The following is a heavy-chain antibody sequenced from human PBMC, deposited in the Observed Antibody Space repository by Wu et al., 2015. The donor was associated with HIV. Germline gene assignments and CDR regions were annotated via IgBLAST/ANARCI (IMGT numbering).Heavy chain of an antibody. CDR1: GYSFASYG. CDR2: IIPLFGTT. CDR3: AINTDSVATSLYSLGV. V-gene: IGHV1-69*05. J-gene: IGHJ6*02. D-gene: IGHD5-12*01. Sequence: QARLIQSTGEMKKPGASVRVSCQASGYSFASYGINWVRQTPGQGLEWMGGIIPLFGTTEYAHIFQGRVTITTDESTNTAYMRLSSLTSADTAVYYCAINTDSVATSLYSLGVWGQGTVVTVSS.